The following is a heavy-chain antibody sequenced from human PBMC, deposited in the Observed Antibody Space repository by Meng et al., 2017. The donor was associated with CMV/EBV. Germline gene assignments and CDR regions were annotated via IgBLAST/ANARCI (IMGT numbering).Heavy chain of an antibody. CDR3: ALRGSSGYWDAFDI. Sequence: ASVKVSCKASGYTFTSYDINWVRQATGQGLEWMGWINPNSGNTGYAQKFQGRVTMTRNTSISTAYMELSSLRSEDTAVYYCALRGSSGYWDAFDIWGQGTMVTVSS. D-gene: IGHD3-22*01. J-gene: IGHJ3*02. V-gene: IGHV1-8*01. CDR2: INPNSGNT. CDR1: GYTFTSYD.